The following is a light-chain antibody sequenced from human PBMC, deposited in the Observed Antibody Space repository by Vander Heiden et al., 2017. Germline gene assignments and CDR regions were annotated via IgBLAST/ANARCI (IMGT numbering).Light chain of an antibody. V-gene: IGKV3-11*01. CDR2: DAS. CDR3: QQRSRWPPYT. CDR1: QSVSSY. Sequence: EIVLTQSPATLSLSPGERATLSCSASQSVSSYLAWYQQKSGQAPRLLIYDASNRATGIPARFSGSGSGTDFTLTISSLEPEDFAVYYCQQRSRWPPYTFGQGTKLEI. J-gene: IGKJ2*01.